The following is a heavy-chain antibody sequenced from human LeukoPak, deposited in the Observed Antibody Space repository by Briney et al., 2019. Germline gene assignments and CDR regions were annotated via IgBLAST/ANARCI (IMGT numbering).Heavy chain of an antibody. CDR2: IYYSGST. CDR3: ARADSSGWNDAFDI. V-gene: IGHV4-59*02. Sequence: SETLSLTCAVYGESVSGYYWNWIRQPPGKGLEWIGYIYYSGSTNYNPSLKSRVTISVDTSKNQFSLKLSSVTAADTAVYYCARADSSGWNDAFDIWGQGTMVTVSS. CDR1: GESVSGYY. J-gene: IGHJ3*02. D-gene: IGHD6-19*01.